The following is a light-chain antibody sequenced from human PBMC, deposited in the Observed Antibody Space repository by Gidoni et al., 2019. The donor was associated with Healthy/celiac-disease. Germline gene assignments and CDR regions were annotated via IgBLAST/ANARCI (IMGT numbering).Light chain of an antibody. J-gene: IGLJ3*02. CDR1: SSDVGGYNY. Sequence: QPALTQPASASGSPGQSIPISCTGTSSDVGGYNYVSWYHQHPGKAPELMIYDVSNRPSGVSNRFSGSKSGNTASLTISGLQAEDEADYYCSSYTSSSGWVFGGGTKLTVL. CDR3: SSYTSSSGWV. V-gene: IGLV2-14*01. CDR2: DVS.